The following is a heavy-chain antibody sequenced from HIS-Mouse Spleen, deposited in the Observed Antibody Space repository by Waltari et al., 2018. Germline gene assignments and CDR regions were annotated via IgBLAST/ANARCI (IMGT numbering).Heavy chain of an antibody. V-gene: IGHV1-2*02. CDR2: INPNSGGT. J-gene: IGHJ2*01. CDR1: GYTFTGYY. CDR3: AREIPYSSSWYDWYFDL. D-gene: IGHD6-13*01. Sequence: QVQLVQSGAEVKKPGASVKVSCKASGYTFTGYYMHWVRQAPGQGLEWMGWINPNSGGTNYAQKFQGRVTISVDTSKNQFSLKLSSVTAADTAVYYCAREIPYSSSWYDWYFDLWGRGTLVTVSS.